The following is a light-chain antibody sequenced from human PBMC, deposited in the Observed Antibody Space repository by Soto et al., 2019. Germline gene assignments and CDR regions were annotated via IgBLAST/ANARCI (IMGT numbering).Light chain of an antibody. CDR3: ETWDINTHVV. Sequence: QSVLTQSSSASASLGSSVKLTCTLRSGHSSYIIAWHQQQPGKAPRYLMNLEGSGSINKGRGVPDRFSGSSSGADRYLTISNLQFEDEADYYCETWDINTHVVFGGGTKLTVL. CDR1: SGHSSYI. J-gene: IGLJ2*01. CDR2: LEGSGSI. V-gene: IGLV4-60*02.